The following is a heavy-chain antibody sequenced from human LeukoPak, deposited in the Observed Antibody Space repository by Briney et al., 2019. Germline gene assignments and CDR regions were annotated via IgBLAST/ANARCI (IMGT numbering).Heavy chain of an antibody. J-gene: IGHJ4*02. D-gene: IGHD6-19*01. CDR1: GGCISSYY. V-gene: IGHV4-59*08. CDR3: ARHEREWLVDY. Sequence: PSETLSLTCTVSGGCISSYYWSWIRQPPGKGLEWIGYIYYSGSTNYNPSLKSRVTISVDTSKNQFSLKLSSVTAADTAVYYCARHEREWLVDYWGRGTLVTVSS. CDR2: IYYSGST.